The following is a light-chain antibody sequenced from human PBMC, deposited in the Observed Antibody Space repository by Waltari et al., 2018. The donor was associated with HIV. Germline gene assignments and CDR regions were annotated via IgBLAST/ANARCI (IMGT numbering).Light chain of an antibody. CDR2: GAS. V-gene: IGKV4-1*01. J-gene: IGKJ4*01. CDR3: QQYYSTPVT. CDR1: QTVLYRSDYQNY. Sequence: DIVMTQSPVSLPVSMGERATINFRSSQTVLYRSDYQNYLAWYMQRPGQPPKILIYGASTRASGVPDRFSGSGSVTDFTLTISSLQAEDGAVYYCQQYYSTPVTFGGGTRVEI.